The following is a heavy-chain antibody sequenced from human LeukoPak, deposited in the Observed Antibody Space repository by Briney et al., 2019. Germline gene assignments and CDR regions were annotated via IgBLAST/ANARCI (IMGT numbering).Heavy chain of an antibody. CDR2: ISSSSSYI. CDR3: ARSGYGSVLRAFDI. J-gene: IGHJ3*02. Sequence: GGSLRLSCAASGFTFSSYNMNWVRQAPGKGLEWVSSISSSSSYIYYADSVKGRFTISRDNAKNSLYLQMNSLRAEDTAVYYWARSGYGSVLRAFDIWGQGTMGTVSS. V-gene: IGHV3-21*01. D-gene: IGHD6-19*01. CDR1: GFTFSSYN.